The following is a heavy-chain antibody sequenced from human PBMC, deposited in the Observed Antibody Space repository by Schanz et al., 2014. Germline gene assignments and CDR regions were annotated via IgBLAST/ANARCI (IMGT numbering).Heavy chain of an antibody. CDR2: ISWNSGSI. Sequence: EVQLVESGGGLVQPGRSLRLSCAASGFTFDDYAMHWVRQAPGKGLEWVSGISWNSGSIGYEDSVKGRFTISRDNAKNSLYLQMNSLRAEDTAVYYCARVPRYYDFWSAYYDYWGQGTLVTVSS. CDR3: ARVPRYYDFWSAYYDY. V-gene: IGHV3-9*01. J-gene: IGHJ4*02. D-gene: IGHD3-3*01. CDR1: GFTFDDYA.